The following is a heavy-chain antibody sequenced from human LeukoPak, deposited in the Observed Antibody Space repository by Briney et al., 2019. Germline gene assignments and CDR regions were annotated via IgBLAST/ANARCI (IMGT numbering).Heavy chain of an antibody. Sequence: PGGSLRLSGAASGFTFSSYSMNWVRQAPGKGLXXXXXXSSSSSYIYYADSVKGRFTISRDNAKNSLYLQMNSLRAEDTAVYYCARGPDRYCSSTSCYKWFDPWGQGTLVTVSS. V-gene: IGHV3-21*01. J-gene: IGHJ5*02. CDR1: GFTFSSYS. D-gene: IGHD2-2*02. CDR2: XSSSSSYI. CDR3: ARGPDRYCSSTSCYKWFDP.